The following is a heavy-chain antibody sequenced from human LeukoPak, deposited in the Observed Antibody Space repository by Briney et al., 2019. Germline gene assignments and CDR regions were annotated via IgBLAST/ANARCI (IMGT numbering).Heavy chain of an antibody. V-gene: IGHV1-2*02. J-gene: IGHJ5*02. Sequence: ASVKVSCKASGYTFTGYYMHWVRQAPGQGLEWMGWINPNSGGTNYAQKFQGRVTMTRDTSISTAYMELSRLRSDDTVVYYCARETVVVTAITYSGWFDPWGQGTLVTVSS. CDR1: GYTFTGYY. CDR3: ARETVVVTAITYSGWFDP. CDR2: INPNSGGT. D-gene: IGHD2-21*02.